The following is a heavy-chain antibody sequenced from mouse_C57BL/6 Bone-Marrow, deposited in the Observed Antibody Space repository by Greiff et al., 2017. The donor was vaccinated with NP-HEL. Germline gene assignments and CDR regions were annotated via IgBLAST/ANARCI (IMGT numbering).Heavy chain of an antibody. D-gene: IGHD1-1*01. CDR2: ISDGGSYT. CDR3: ARDYYGFLDY. Sequence: DVQLQESGGGLVKPGGSLKLSCAASGFTFSSYAMSWVRQTPEKRLEWVATISDGGSYTYYPDNVKGRFTISRDNAKNNLYLQMSHLKSEDTAMYYCARDYYGFLDYWGQGTTLTVSS. V-gene: IGHV5-4*01. CDR1: GFTFSSYA. J-gene: IGHJ2*01.